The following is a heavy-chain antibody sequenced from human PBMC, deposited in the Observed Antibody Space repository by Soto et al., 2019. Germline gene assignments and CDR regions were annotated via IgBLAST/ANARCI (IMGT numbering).Heavy chain of an antibody. CDR3: ARDVAAAAKLPLYYFDY. CDR2: ISYDGSNK. D-gene: IGHD6-13*01. J-gene: IGHJ4*02. Sequence: GGSLRLSCAASGFTFSSYAMHWVRQAPGKGLEWVAVISYDGSNKYYADSVKGRFTISRDNSKNTLYLQMNSLRAEDTAVYYCARDVAAAAKLPLYYFDYWGQGTLVTVSS. V-gene: IGHV3-30-3*01. CDR1: GFTFSSYA.